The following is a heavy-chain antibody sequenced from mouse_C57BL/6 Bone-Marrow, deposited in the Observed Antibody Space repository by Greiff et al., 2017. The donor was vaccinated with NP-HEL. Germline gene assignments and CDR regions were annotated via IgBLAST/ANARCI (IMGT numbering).Heavy chain of an antibody. CDR1: GYSFTGYF. Sequence: VQLQQSGPELVKPGDSVKISCKASGYSFTGYFMNWVMQSHGKSLEWIGRINPYNGDTFYNQKFKGKATLTVDKSSSTAHMELRSLTSEDSAVYYYARLGYYGNYFDYWGQGTTLTVSS. D-gene: IGHD2-1*01. CDR3: ARLGYYGNYFDY. J-gene: IGHJ2*01. V-gene: IGHV1-20*01. CDR2: INPYNGDT.